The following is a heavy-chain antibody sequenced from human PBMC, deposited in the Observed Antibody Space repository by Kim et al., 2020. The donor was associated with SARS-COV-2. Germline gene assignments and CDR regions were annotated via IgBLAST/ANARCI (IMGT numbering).Heavy chain of an antibody. CDR2: IDWEDDK. V-gene: IGHV2-70*11. D-gene: IGHD1-26*01. Sequence: SGPTLVNPTQTLTLTCTFSGFSLSTSGMCVSWVRQPPGKALEWLARIDWEDDKYYSTSLKTRLTISKDTSKNQVVLTMTNMDPVDTATYYCARVYSGNYYVKGAFDIWGQGTTVTVSS. J-gene: IGHJ3*02. CDR3: ARVYSGNYYVKGAFDI. CDR1: GFSLSTSGMC.